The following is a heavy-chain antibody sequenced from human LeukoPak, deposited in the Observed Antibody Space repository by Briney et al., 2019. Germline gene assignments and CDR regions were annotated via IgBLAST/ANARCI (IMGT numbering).Heavy chain of an antibody. J-gene: IGHJ1*01. CDR1: GGSISSYY. V-gene: IGHV4-59*08. CDR2: IHYTGST. CDR3: AWTSSSYCSGGSCYGKFQT. Sequence: SETLSLTCTVSGGSISSYYWSWVRQPPGKGLEWIGYIHYTGSTNHNPSLKSRITISIDTSKNQFSLKLSSVTAADTAVYYCAWTSSSYCSGGSCYGKFQTWGQGTLVTVSS. D-gene: IGHD2-15*01.